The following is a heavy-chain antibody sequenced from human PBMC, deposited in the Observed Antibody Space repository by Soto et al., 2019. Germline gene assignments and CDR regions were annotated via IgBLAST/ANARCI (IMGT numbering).Heavy chain of an antibody. Sequence: GGSLRLSCAASGFTVSSNYMNRVRQAPGKGLEWVSIIYSDGTTSYADSVKGRFTISRDNFKNTLHLQMNSLRAEDTAVYYCAILSNWGQGTLVTVSS. CDR1: GFTVSSNY. V-gene: IGHV3-53*01. CDR2: IYSDGTT. J-gene: IGHJ4*02. CDR3: AILSN. D-gene: IGHD6-6*01.